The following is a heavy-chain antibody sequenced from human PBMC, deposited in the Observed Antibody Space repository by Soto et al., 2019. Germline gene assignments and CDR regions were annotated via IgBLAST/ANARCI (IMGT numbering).Heavy chain of an antibody. V-gene: IGHV3-7*05. J-gene: IGHJ4*02. D-gene: IGHD6-19*01. CDR2: IKQDGSEK. CDR3: ARVLKQWLVQSFDY. CDR1: GFTFSSYW. Sequence: GGSLRLSCAASGFTFSSYWMSWVRQAPGKGLEWVANIKQDGSEKYYVDSVKGRFTISRDNAKNSLYLQMNSLRAEDTAVYYCARVLKQWLVQSFDYWGQGTLVTVSS.